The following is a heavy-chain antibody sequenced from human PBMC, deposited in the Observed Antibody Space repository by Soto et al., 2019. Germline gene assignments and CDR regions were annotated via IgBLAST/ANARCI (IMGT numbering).Heavy chain of an antibody. Sequence: SATLSLTSSLYSWSLSGYYWSCVRQPPGKGLEWIGEISPSGTTNYSPSLKSRVSISVDTSKNQFSLNLTSLTAADTAVYYCARAPKVSGSAQTRPDFWGQGSLVTVSS. CDR3: ARAPKVSGSAQTRPDF. J-gene: IGHJ4*02. CDR1: SWSLSGYY. V-gene: IGHV4-34*01. CDR2: ISPSGTT. D-gene: IGHD6-6*01.